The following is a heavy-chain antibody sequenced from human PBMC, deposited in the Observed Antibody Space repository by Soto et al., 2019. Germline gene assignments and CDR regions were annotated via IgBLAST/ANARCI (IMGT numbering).Heavy chain of an antibody. CDR2: MNPNSGNT. V-gene: IGHV1-8*01. CDR3: ASPSYYDSSGYSLQGFAY. Sequence: ASVKVSCKASGYTSTSYDINWVRQATGQGLEWMGWMNPNSGNTGYAQKFQGRVTMTRNTSISTAYMELSSLRSEDTAVYYCASPSYYDSSGYSLQGFAYWGQGTPVTVSS. CDR1: GYTSTSYD. J-gene: IGHJ4*02. D-gene: IGHD3-22*01.